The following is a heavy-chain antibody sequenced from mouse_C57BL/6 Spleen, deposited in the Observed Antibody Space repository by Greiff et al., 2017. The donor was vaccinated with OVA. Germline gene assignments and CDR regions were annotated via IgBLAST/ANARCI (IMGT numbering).Heavy chain of an antibody. V-gene: IGHV1-82*01. D-gene: IGHD2-10*01. Sequence: QVQLQQSGPELVKPGASVKISCKASGYAFSSSWMNWVKQRHGKGLEWIGRIYPGDGDTNYNGKFKGKATMTADKSSRTAYMQLSSLTSEDSAVYCCARTYYGNFYAMDYWGQGTSVTVSS. J-gene: IGHJ4*01. CDR1: GYAFSSSW. CDR2: IYPGDGDT. CDR3: ARTYYGNFYAMDY.